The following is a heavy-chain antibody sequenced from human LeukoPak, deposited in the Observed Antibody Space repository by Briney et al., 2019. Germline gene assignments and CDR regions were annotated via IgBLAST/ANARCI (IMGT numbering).Heavy chain of an antibody. D-gene: IGHD4-11*01. CDR2: ILYDVSNE. J-gene: IGHJ4*02. CDR3: ARGGDYSNYVGY. Sequence: GGSLTLSWPASGLTFIIYGMRWVRQAPGKGLEWVACILYDVSNEYYADSVKGRFTIARDNSKNTLYLKMNRMSAEDKDVSSCARGGDYSNYVGYWGQGTLVTVSS. V-gene: IGHV3-30*02. CDR1: GLTFIIYG.